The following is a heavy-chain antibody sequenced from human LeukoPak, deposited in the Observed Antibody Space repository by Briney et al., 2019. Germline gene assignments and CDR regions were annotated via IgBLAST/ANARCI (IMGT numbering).Heavy chain of an antibody. Sequence: ASVKVSCKASGYAFIAYYMHWLRPAPGRGLQWMGWINPNSGITHYAQKFQGRVTMTRDTSINTVYMEVSSLNSDDTAVYYCARGTTGGYNRGDAFDLWGQGTLATVS. J-gene: IGHJ3*01. D-gene: IGHD5-24*01. V-gene: IGHV1-2*02. CDR2: INPNSGIT. CDR1: GYAFIAYY. CDR3: ARGTTGGYNRGDAFDL.